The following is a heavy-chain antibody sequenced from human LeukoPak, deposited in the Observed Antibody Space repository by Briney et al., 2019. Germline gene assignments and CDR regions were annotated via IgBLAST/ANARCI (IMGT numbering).Heavy chain of an antibody. CDR2: IYYSGST. V-gene: IGHV4-30-4*07. J-gene: IGHJ6*03. CDR3: ARGVATIGYYYYYMDA. Sequence: SQTLSLTCAVSGGSISSGGYSWSWIRQPPGKGLEWIGYIYYSGSTYYNPSLKSRVTISVDTSKDQFSLKLSSVTAADTAVYYCARGVATIGYYYYYMDAWGKGTTVTVSS. CDR1: GGSISSGGYS. D-gene: IGHD5-12*01.